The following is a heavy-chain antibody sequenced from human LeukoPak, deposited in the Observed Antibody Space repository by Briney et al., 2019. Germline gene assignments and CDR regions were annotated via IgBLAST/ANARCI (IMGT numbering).Heavy chain of an antibody. CDR3: ARVGGKWNDEGYFYYMDV. CDR1: GYTFTSYG. CDR2: ISAYNGNT. D-gene: IGHD1-1*01. J-gene: IGHJ6*03. V-gene: IGHV1-18*01. Sequence: ASVKVSCKASGYTFTSYGISWVRQAPGQGLEWMGWISAYNGNTNYAQKLQGRVTMTTDTSTSTAYMELRSLRSDDTAVYYCARVGGKWNDEGYFYYMDVWGKGTTVTISS.